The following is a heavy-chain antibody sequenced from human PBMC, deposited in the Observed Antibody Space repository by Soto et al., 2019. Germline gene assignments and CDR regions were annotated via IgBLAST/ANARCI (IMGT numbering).Heavy chain of an antibody. CDR2: IKKNRSEI. Sequence: GGSLRLSCAASGFTFSTYWMTWVRRAPGKRLEWVANIKKNRSEIYYVDSVKGRFTISRDNAKNSLYLQMNSLRDEDTAVYYCARDSRLGSSGWYWFDPWGQGTLVTVSS. CDR1: GFTFSTYW. V-gene: IGHV3-7*01. D-gene: IGHD6-19*01. J-gene: IGHJ5*02. CDR3: ARDSRLGSSGWYWFDP.